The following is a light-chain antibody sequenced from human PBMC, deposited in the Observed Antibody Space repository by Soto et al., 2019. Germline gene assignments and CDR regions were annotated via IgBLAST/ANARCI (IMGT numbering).Light chain of an antibody. Sequence: QHVLTQPPSVSEAPGQRVTISCTGSSSNIGAGYEAHWYQQVPGTAPKLLIYENNNRPSGVPDRFSGSKSGTSASLAITGLQAEDEAEYYGQSYDSSLSGYVFGTGTKLTVL. CDR2: ENN. J-gene: IGLJ1*01. CDR1: SSNIGAGYE. CDR3: QSYDSSLSGYV. V-gene: IGLV1-40*01.